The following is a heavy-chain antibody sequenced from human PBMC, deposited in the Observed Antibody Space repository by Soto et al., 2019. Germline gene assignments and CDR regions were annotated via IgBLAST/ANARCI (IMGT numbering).Heavy chain of an antibody. V-gene: IGHV4-39*01. CDR2: IYYSGST. J-gene: IGHJ4*02. CDR3: ARLNSWVYCSGGSCYQYYFDY. CDR1: GGSISSSSYY. D-gene: IGHD2-15*01. Sequence: QLQLQESGPGLVKPSETLSLTCTVSGGSISSSSYYWGWIRQPPGKGLEWIGSIYYSGSTYYNPSLKSRVTISVDTSKNQFSLKLSSVTAADTAVYYCARLNSWVYCSGGSCYQYYFDYWGQGTLVTVSS.